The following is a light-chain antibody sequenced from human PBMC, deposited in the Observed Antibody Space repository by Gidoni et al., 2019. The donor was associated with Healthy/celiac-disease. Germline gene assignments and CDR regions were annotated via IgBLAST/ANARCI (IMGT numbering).Light chain of an antibody. CDR2: AAS. V-gene: IGKV1-27*01. CDR3: QKYNSALFT. J-gene: IGKJ3*01. CDR1: KGISNY. Sequence: DIQMTQSPSCLSASVGDRVTITCRSSKGISNYLAWYQQKPGKVPKLLIYAASTLQSGVSSRFSGSGSGTDFTLTISSLQPDDVATYYCQKYNSALFTFGPGTKVDIK.